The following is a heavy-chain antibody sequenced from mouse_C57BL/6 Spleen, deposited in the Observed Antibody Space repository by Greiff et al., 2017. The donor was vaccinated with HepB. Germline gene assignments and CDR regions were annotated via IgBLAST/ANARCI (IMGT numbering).Heavy chain of an antibody. D-gene: IGHD1-1*01. J-gene: IGHJ2*01. CDR2: IDPETGGT. Sequence: QVQLQQSGAELVRPGASVTLSCKASGYTFTDYEMHWVKQTPVHGLEWIGAIDPETGGTAYNQKFKGKAILTSDKSSITAYMELRSLTSEDSAVYYCTRRDYYGSSYEWWGQGTTLTVSS. CDR3: TRRDYYGSSYEW. V-gene: IGHV1-15*01. CDR1: GYTFTDYE.